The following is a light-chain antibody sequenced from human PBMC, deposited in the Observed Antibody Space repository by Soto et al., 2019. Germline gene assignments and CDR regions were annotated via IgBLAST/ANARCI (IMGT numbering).Light chain of an antibody. CDR2: DAS. CDR3: QQRSNLPLT. V-gene: IGKV3-11*01. J-gene: IGKJ3*01. CDR1: QSVSNY. Sequence: EIVLTQSPATLSLSPGESATLSCRASQSVSNYLAWYQQIPGQAPRLLLYDASNRATGIPPRFSGRGSGTDFTLTISSLGPEDFGVYYCQQRSNLPLTFGPGTKVDIK.